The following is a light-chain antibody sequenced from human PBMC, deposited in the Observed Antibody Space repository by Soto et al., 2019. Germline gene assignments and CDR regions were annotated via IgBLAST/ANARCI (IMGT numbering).Light chain of an antibody. J-gene: IGLJ1*01. V-gene: IGLV2-14*01. CDR1: SSDIGDYNS. CDR3: SSYTNSNSYV. CDR2: DVS. Sequence: QSALTQPASVSGSPGQSITISCTGTSSDIGDYNSVSWYQQHPGKAPKLMIYDVSNRPSGVSNRFSGSKSANTASLTISGLQAEDEADYYCSSYTNSNSYVCGTRTKLTVL.